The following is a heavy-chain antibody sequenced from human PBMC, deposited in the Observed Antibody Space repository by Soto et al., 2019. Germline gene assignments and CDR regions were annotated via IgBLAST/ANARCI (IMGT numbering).Heavy chain of an antibody. CDR3: AREGYYSGSGTYSPPRYYGMDV. J-gene: IGHJ6*02. CDR1: GYTFSSYG. Sequence: QVQLVQSGVEVKKAGASVKVSCKASGYTFSSYGISWARQAPGQGLEWMGWISDYNGNTHYAQKLQDRLKIATDTSTRTAYMELRGRRSDDTALYFCAREGYYSGSGTYSPPRYYGMDVWGQGTTVTVSS. D-gene: IGHD3-10*01. CDR2: ISDYNGNT. V-gene: IGHV1-18*01.